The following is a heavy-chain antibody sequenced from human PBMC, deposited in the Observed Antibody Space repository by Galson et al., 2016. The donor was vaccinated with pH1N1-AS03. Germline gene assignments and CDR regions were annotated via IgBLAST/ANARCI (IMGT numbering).Heavy chain of an antibody. V-gene: IGHV1-69*02. D-gene: IGHD4-17*01. CDR2: IVPILGMT. CDR1: GGSFFSHT. J-gene: IGHJ5*01. CDR3: ARHENGETPGKWFDS. Sequence: SVKVSCKASGGSFFSHTVYWVRQAPGQGLKWMGRIVPILGMTNYAQKFQGRATIAVDRSTGTAYMELTSLRSEDTAVYYCARHENGETPGKWFDSWGQGTLVTVSS.